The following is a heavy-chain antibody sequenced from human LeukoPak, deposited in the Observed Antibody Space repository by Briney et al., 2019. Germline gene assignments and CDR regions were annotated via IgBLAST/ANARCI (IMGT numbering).Heavy chain of an antibody. D-gene: IGHD6-6*01. CDR3: AKESSSSYYFDY. Sequence: GGSLRLSCAASGFTFNSYAMNWVRQAPGKGLEWVTGISGSGDSTYYADSVKGRFTISRDNSKNTLYLQMNSLRVEDTAVYYCAKESSSSYYFDYWGQGTLVTVSS. CDR1: GFTFNSYA. CDR2: ISGSGDST. J-gene: IGHJ4*02. V-gene: IGHV3-23*01.